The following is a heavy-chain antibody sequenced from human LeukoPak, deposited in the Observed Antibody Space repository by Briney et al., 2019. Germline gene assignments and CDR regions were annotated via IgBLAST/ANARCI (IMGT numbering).Heavy chain of an antibody. D-gene: IGHD3-22*01. CDR3: ARDPCDYDSSGYYYDC. CDR2: INPSGGST. J-gene: IGHJ4*02. CDR1: GYTFSSYY. V-gene: IGHV1-46*01. Sequence: GASVKVSCKASGYTFSSYYMHWVRQAPGQGLEWMGIINPSGGSTTYAQKFQGRVTMTRDTSTSTVYMELSSLTSEDTAVYYCARDPCDYDSSGYYYDCWGQGTLVTVSS.